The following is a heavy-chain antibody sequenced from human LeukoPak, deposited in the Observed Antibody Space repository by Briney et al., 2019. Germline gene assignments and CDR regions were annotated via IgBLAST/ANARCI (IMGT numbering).Heavy chain of an antibody. V-gene: IGHV3-30*03. J-gene: IGHJ4*02. Sequence: GGSLRLSCAASGFTFSSYGMHWVRQAPGKGLEWVAVITYDGSNKYYADSVKGRVTISRDKSISTLYLQMSSLRADDTAVYYCATSVVTNCIPPVVWGQGTLVTAAS. D-gene: IGHD4-23*01. CDR1: GFTFSSYG. CDR2: ITYDGSNK. CDR3: ATSVVTNCIPPVV.